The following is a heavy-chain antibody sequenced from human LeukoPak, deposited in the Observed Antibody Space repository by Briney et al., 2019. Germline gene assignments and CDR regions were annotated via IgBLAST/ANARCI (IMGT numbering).Heavy chain of an antibody. J-gene: IGHJ4*02. V-gene: IGHV3-21*01. D-gene: IGHD6-19*01. Sequence: PGGSLRLSCAASGFSFSSYNMNWVRQAPGKGLEWVSSISSTGSYIYYADSVKGRFTISRDNAKNSLFLQMNGLRVEDTAVYYCAREPWGVGDSSGSFDFWGQGTLVTVSS. CDR1: GFSFSSYN. CDR3: AREPWGVGDSSGSFDF. CDR2: ISSTGSYI.